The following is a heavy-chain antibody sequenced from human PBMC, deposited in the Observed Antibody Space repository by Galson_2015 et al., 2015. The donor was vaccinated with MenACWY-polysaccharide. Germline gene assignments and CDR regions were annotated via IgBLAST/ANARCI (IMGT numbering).Heavy chain of an antibody. J-gene: IGHJ4*02. CDR2: TYYRSKWYH. D-gene: IGHD6-13*01. CDR3: ARTCPPYSRTWYGCFDY. CDR1: GDSVSSNSAA. Sequence: CAISGDSVSSNSAAWNWIRQSPSRGLEWLGRTYYRSKWYHDYPVSVKSRITINPDTSKNQFSLQLNSVTPDDTALYYCARTCPPYSRTWYGCFDYWDQGTLVTVSS. V-gene: IGHV6-1*01.